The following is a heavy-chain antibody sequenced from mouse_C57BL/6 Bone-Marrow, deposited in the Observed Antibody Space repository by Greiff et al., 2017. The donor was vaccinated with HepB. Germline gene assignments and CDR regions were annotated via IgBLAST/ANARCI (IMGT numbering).Heavy chain of an antibody. V-gene: IGHV1-85*01. CDR3: ARLITTVVATDAY. J-gene: IGHJ3*01. Sequence: LQESGPELVKPGASVKLSCKASGYTFTSYDINWVKQRPGQGLEWIGWIYPRDGSTKYNEKFKGKATLTVDTSSSTAYMELHSLTSEDSAVYFCARLITTVVATDAYWGQGTLVTVSA. CDR1: GYTFTSYD. D-gene: IGHD1-1*01. CDR2: IYPRDGST.